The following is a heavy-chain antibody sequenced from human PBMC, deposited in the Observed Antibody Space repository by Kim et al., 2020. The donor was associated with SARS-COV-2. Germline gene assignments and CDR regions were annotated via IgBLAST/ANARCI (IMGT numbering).Heavy chain of an antibody. CDR3: AKGARAPDY. CDR1: GFTFSTYV. Sequence: GGSLRLSCAASGFTFSTYVMSWVRQAPGKGLEWVSTITPGGASTYYADSVKGRFTISRDNSKNTLYLQMSSLRADDTAVYYCAKGARAPDYWGQGTLVTVSS. V-gene: IGHV3-23*01. J-gene: IGHJ4*02. CDR2: ITPGGAST.